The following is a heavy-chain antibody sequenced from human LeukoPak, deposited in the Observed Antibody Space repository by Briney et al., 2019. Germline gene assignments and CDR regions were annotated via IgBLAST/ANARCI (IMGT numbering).Heavy chain of an antibody. CDR1: GFTFSTFP. D-gene: IGHD4-17*01. Sequence: GGSLRLSCAASGFTFSTFPMNWVRQAPGKGLEWVSSISSGSGYIYYADSVKGRFTISRAIAKNSLYLQMNSLRAEDTAVYYCARGYGDYGKYYFDSWGQGTLVTVSS. CDR2: ISSGSGYI. V-gene: IGHV3-21*01. J-gene: IGHJ4*02. CDR3: ARGYGDYGKYYFDS.